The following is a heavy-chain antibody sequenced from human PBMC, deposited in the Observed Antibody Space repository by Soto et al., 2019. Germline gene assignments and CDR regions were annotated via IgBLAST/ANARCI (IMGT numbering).Heavy chain of an antibody. CDR1: GYTFSSSV. J-gene: IGHJ3*02. Sequence: EVQLLESGGDLVQPGESLRLSCVASGYTFSSSVMSWVRQAPGKGLEWVSTVSGSGGSTYYADSVKGRFTISRDNSKHSLYLHMNSLRAEDRAVYYCAKGDLLAAFDIWGQGTMVTVSS. V-gene: IGHV3-23*01. CDR2: VSGSGGST. D-gene: IGHD3-16*01. CDR3: AKGDLLAAFDI.